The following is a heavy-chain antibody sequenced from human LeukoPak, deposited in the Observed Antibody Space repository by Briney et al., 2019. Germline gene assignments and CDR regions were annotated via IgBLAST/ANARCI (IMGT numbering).Heavy chain of an antibody. CDR1: GYTFTSYG. Sequence: GASVKVSCKASGYTFTSYGISWVRQAPGQGLEWMGWISAYNGNTNYAQKLQGRVTMTTDTSTSTAYMELRSLRSDDTAVYYCAREHLLWFGEFGLNFDYWGQGTLVTVSS. V-gene: IGHV1-18*01. CDR2: ISAYNGNT. D-gene: IGHD3-10*01. CDR3: AREHLLWFGEFGLNFDY. J-gene: IGHJ4*02.